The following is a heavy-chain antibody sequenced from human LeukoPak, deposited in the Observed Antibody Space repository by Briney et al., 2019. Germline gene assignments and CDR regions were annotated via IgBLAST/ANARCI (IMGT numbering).Heavy chain of an antibody. CDR2: IIPIFGTA. CDR3: ATQDEERPVTSHDAFDI. CDR1: GGTFSSYA. V-gene: IGHV1-69*01. J-gene: IGHJ3*02. D-gene: IGHD1-1*01. Sequence: SVKVSCKASGGTFSSYAISSVRQAPGLGLEWMGGIIPIFGTANYAQKFQGRVTITADESTSTAYMKLSSLRSEDTAVYYCATQDEERPVTSHDAFDIWGQGTMVTVSS.